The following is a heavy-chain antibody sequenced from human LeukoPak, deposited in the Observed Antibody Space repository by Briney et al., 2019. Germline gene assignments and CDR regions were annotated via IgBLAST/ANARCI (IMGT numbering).Heavy chain of an antibody. CDR2: IYYSGST. J-gene: IGHJ3*02. Sequence: SETLSLTCTVSGGSISSYYWSWIRQPPGERLEWIGYIYYSGSTNYNPSLKSRVTISVDTSKNQFSLKLSSVPAADTAVYYCASAGYCSSTSCYKYAFDIWGHGTMVTVSS. CDR1: GGSISSYY. CDR3: ASAGYCSSTSCYKYAFDI. V-gene: IGHV4-59*01. D-gene: IGHD2-2*02.